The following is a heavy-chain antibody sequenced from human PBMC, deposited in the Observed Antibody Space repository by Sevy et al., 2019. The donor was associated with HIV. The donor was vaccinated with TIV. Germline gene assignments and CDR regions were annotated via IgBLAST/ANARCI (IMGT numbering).Heavy chain of an antibody. CDR2: ISGSGGST. Sequence: GGSLRLSCAASGFTFSSYAMSWVRQAPGKGLEWVSAISGSGGSTYYADSVKGRFTISRDNSKNTLYLQMNSLRAEDTAVYYCARALANWDGVDVWGQGTTVTVSS. CDR1: GFTFSSYA. V-gene: IGHV3-23*01. CDR3: ARALANWDGVDV. J-gene: IGHJ6*02. D-gene: IGHD7-27*01.